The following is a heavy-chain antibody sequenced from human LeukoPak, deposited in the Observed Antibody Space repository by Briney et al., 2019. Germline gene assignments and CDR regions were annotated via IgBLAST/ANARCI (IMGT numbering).Heavy chain of an antibody. J-gene: IGHJ3*02. CDR3: ARDYGDYAHDAFDI. CDR1: GGSISSGGYY. V-gene: IGHV4-31*03. D-gene: IGHD4-17*01. CDR2: IYYSGST. Sequence: SQTLSLTCTVSGGSISSGGYYWSWIRQHPGKGLEWIGYIYYSGSTYYNQSLKSRVTISVDTSKNQFSLKLSSVTAADTAVYYCARDYGDYAHDAFDIWGQGTMVTVSS.